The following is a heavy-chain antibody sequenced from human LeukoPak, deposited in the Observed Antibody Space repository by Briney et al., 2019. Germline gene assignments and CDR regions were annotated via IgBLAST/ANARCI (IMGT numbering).Heavy chain of an antibody. J-gene: IGHJ4*02. CDR3: ARETAFAAKTIAARPQLDYFDY. CDR2: ISNSGST. CDR1: GGSISSSSHY. D-gene: IGHD6-6*01. Sequence: SETLSLTCTVSGGSISSSSHYWGWIRQPPGKGLEWIGSISNSGSTYYNPSLKSRVTISVDTSNNQFSLKLSSVTAADTAVYYCARETAFAAKTIAARPQLDYFDYWGQGTLVTVSS. V-gene: IGHV4-39*07.